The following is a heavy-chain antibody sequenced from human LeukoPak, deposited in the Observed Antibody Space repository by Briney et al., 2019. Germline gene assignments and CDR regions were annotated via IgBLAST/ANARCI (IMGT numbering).Heavy chain of an antibody. D-gene: IGHD3-3*01. Sequence: GASVKVSCKASGYTFTGYYMHWVRQAPGQGLEWMGWINPNSGGTNYAQKFQGRVTMTRDTSISTAYMELSRLRSDDTAVYYCAREYYDFWSGAFDIWGQGTMVTVSS. CDR2: INPNSGGT. CDR1: GYTFTGYY. J-gene: IGHJ3*02. V-gene: IGHV1-2*02. CDR3: AREYYDFWSGAFDI.